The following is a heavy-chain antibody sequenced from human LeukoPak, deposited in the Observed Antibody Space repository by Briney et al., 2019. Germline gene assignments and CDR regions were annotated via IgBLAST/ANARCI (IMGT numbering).Heavy chain of an antibody. CDR1: GGSFSGYS. D-gene: IGHD1-1*01. Sequence: SETLSLTCAVYGGSFSGYSWTWIRQPPGKGLEWIGEIDRRGSTNYNPALKSRLTISVDTSKNQFSLKLTSVTAADTAVYYCARGSATGLAYWGQGTPVTVSS. J-gene: IGHJ4*02. V-gene: IGHV4-34*01. CDR2: IDRRGST. CDR3: ARGSATGLAY.